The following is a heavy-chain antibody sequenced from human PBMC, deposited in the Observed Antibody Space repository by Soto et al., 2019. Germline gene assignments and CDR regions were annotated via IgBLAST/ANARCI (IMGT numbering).Heavy chain of an antibody. CDR3: AGGGSTWRGSPNGYYGMDV. CDR2: LYYGRSA. CDR1: GDSISSYY. J-gene: IGHJ6*02. Sequence: SETLSLTCAVSGDSISSYYCMWIRQPPGKGLESIGYLYYGRSANYNPSLKSRVTLSVDTSTNQCSLTLSSMTAADTAVYYCAGGGSTWRGSPNGYYGMDVWGQGTTVTVSS. D-gene: IGHD2-2*01. V-gene: IGHV4-59*01.